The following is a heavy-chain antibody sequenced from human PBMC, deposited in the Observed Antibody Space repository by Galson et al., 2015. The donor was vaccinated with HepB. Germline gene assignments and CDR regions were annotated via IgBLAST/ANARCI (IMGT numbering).Heavy chain of an antibody. CDR1: GLIFSSYE. CDR2: ISANSNTR. V-gene: IGHV3-48*03. CDR3: ARGWSGGVHYEY. D-gene: IGHD2-8*02. J-gene: IGHJ4*02. Sequence: SLRLSCAASGLIFSSYEMSWFRQSPGKGLEWVSYISANSNTRNYADSVKGRFSISRDNAKNSLYLQMDSLRVDDTAIYYCARGWSGGVHYEYWGQGTLVTVSS.